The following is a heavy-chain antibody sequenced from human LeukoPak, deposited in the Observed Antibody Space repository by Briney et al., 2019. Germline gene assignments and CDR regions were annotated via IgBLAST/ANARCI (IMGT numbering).Heavy chain of an antibody. CDR1: GFTFSGSA. CDR2: IRSKANSYAT. Sequence: GGSLRLSCAASGFTFSGSAMHWVRQASGKGLEWVGRIRSKANSYATAYAASVKGRFTISRDDSKNTAYLQVNSLKTEDTAVYYCATTVTNGMDVWGQGTTVTVSS. J-gene: IGHJ6*02. D-gene: IGHD4-17*01. V-gene: IGHV3-73*01. CDR3: ATTVTNGMDV.